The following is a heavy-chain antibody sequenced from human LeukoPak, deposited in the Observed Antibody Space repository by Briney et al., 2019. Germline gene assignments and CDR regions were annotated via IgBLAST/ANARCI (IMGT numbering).Heavy chain of an antibody. CDR2: IYPNDSET. CDR3: ARLGDIVVVPAAQHYGWFDP. V-gene: IGHV5-51*01. J-gene: IGHJ5*02. Sequence: GESLKISCKTSGYTFPSYWIGWVRQMPGKGLEWMGIIYPNDSETTYNPSFQGLVTISADKSISTAYLQWGSLKASDTAMYYCARLGDIVVVPAAQHYGWFDPWGQGTLVTVSS. CDR1: GYTFPSYW. D-gene: IGHD2-2*01.